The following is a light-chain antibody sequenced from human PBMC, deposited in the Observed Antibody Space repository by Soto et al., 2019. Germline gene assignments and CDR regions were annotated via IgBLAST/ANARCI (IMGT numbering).Light chain of an antibody. CDR3: QQYGTSPRM. J-gene: IGKJ1*01. CDR2: KAS. CDR1: QTISSW. V-gene: IGKV1-5*03. Sequence: DIQMTQSPSTLSGSVGDRVTITCRASQTISSWLAWYQQKPGKAPKLLIYKASTLKSGVPSRFSGSGSGTEFTLTISSLQPDDFATYYCQQYGTSPRMFGQGTKVDIK.